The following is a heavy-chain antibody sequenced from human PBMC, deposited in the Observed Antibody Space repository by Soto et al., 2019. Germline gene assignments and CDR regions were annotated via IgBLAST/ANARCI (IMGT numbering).Heavy chain of an antibody. CDR1: GFTFSSYS. CDR2: ISSSSSYI. J-gene: IGHJ6*02. Sequence: GGSLRLSCAASGFTFSSYSMNWVRQAPGKGLEWVSSISSSSSYIYYADSVKGRFTISRDNAKNSLYLQMNSLRAEDTAVYYCAREGYDFWGGQRYYGMDVWGQGTTVTVSS. CDR3: AREGYDFWGGQRYYGMDV. V-gene: IGHV3-21*01. D-gene: IGHD3-3*01.